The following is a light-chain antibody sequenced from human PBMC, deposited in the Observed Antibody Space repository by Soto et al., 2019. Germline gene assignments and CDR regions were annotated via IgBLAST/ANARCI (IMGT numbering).Light chain of an antibody. Sequence: EIVLTQSPGTLSLSPGDRATLSCRASQSVSRNYLAWYQQKPGQAPKVLIYRASIRATGIPDRFTGSGSGTDFTLTISRLEPEDFAVYYCQQYGSSQLKCGGGPKVHI. CDR1: QSVSRNY. CDR2: RAS. J-gene: IGKJ4*02. V-gene: IGKV3-20*01. CDR3: QQYGSSQLK.